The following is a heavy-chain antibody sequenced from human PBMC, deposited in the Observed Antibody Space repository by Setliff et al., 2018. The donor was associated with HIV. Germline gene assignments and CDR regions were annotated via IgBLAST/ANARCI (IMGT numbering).Heavy chain of an antibody. J-gene: IGHJ6*02. D-gene: IGHD3-10*01. Sequence: LSLTCTVSGGSISSSGNYWTWIRQRPGKGLEWIGYIYYTGSTYYHPSLESRVLISVDTSNNLFSLSLRSVTAADTAVYYCARDLSPYGSGDPYYYYGMDVWGQGTTVTVSS. CDR3: ARDLSPYGSGDPYYYYGMDV. CDR1: GGSISSSGNY. CDR2: IYYTGST. V-gene: IGHV4-31*03.